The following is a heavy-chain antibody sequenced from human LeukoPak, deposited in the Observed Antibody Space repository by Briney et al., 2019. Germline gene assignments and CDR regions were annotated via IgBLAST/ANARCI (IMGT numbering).Heavy chain of an antibody. D-gene: IGHD4-17*01. CDR1: GFTFSSYA. CDR2: ISGSGGST. J-gene: IGHJ4*02. CDR3: AKDPKLDYGDYVDY. V-gene: IGHV3-23*01. Sequence: GGSLRLSCAASGFTFSSYAMSWVRQAPGNGLEWVSAISGSGGSTYYADSVKGRFTISRDNSKNTLYLQMNSLRAEDTAVYYCAKDPKLDYGDYVDYWGQGTLVTVSS.